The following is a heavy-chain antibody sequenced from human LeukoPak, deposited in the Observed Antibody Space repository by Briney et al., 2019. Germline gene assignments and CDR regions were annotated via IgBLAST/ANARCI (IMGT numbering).Heavy chain of an antibody. J-gene: IGHJ5*02. Sequence: SETLSLTCAVSGYSISSGYYWGWIRQPPGKGLEWIGSICHSGSTYYNPSLKSRVTISVDTSKNQFSLKLSSVTAADTAVYYCARGYCSSTSCFIRGRWFDPWGQGTLVTVSS. CDR2: ICHSGST. V-gene: IGHV4-38-2*01. CDR3: ARGYCSSTSCFIRGRWFDP. CDR1: GYSISSGYY. D-gene: IGHD2-2*01.